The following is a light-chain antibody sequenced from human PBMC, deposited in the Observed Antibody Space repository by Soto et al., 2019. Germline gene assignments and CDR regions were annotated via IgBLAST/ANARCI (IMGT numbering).Light chain of an antibody. CDR2: GAS. Sequence: EVVMTQSPATLSVSPGERVALSFRASQSISINLAWIQQKPGQGPRLLMIGASTRATGVPDRFSGSGSGTEFTLTISSLQPDDFATYYCQQYNSYWTFGQGTKVDIK. CDR3: QQYNSYWT. V-gene: IGKV3-15*01. J-gene: IGKJ1*01. CDR1: QSISIN.